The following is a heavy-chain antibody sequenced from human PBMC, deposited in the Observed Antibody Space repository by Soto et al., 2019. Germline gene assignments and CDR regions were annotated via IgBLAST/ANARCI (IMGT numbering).Heavy chain of an antibody. CDR1: GGSISSGDYY. V-gene: IGHV4-30-4*01. D-gene: IGHD2-2*01. CDR2: IYYSGST. Sequence: LSETLSLTCTVSGGSISSGDYYWSWIRQPPGKGLEWIGYIYYSGSTYYNPSLNSRVTVSVDTSKNQFSLKVTSVTAADTAVYYCARLHGYCISSSCHGHYAMDVWGQGTTVTVSS. CDR3: ARLHGYCISSSCHGHYAMDV. J-gene: IGHJ6*02.